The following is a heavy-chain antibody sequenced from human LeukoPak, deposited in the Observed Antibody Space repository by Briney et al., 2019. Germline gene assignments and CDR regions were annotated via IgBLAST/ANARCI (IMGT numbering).Heavy chain of an antibody. CDR2: APHDRSSP. CDR1: GFTFSSYG. D-gene: IGHD1-26*01. J-gene: IGHJ4*02. Sequence: GRSLRLSCAASGFTFSSYGMHWVRQAPGKGLEWVAVAPHDRSSPSHAASVNGRFTISRDNSKDTLFLHMDSLRVDDTAIYYCARQSLGASGLDHWGQGVLVTVSS. V-gene: IGHV3-30*03. CDR3: ARQSLGASGLDH.